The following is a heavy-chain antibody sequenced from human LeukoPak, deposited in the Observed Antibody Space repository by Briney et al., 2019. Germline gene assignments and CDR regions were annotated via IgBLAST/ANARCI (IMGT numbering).Heavy chain of an antibody. CDR1: GFTFSSYG. V-gene: IGHV3-30*02. CDR2: IRYDGSNK. J-gene: IGHJ4*02. D-gene: IGHD3-10*01. CDR3: AKDRFSMVRGVIIQ. Sequence: GGSLRLSCAASGFTFSSYGMHWVRQAPGKGLEWVAFIRYDGSNKYYADSAKGRFTISRDNSKNTLYLQMNSLRAEDTAVYYCAKDRFSMVRGVIIQWGQGTLVTVSS.